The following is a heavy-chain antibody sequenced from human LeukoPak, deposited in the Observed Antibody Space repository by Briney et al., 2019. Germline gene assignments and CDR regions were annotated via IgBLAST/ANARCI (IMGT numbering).Heavy chain of an antibody. CDR1: CGSISSYY. CDR3: ARDLHSPNYYDISGYYYVAFDI. J-gene: IGHJ3*02. CDR2: IYTSGST. D-gene: IGHD3-22*01. V-gene: IGHV4-4*07. Sequence: SETLSLTCTVSCGSISSYYWSWIRQPAGKGLEWIGRIYTSGSTNYNPSLKSRVTISVDKSKNQFSLKLSSVTAADTAVYYCARDLHSPNYYDISGYYYVAFDIWGQGTMVTVSS.